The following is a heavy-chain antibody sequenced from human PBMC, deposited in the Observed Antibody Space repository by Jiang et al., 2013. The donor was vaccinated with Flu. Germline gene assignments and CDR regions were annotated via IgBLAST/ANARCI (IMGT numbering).Heavy chain of an antibody. V-gene: IGHV4-34*01. Sequence: GSFSEYYWSWIRQPPGKGLEWIGEINHSGSTNYNPSLKSRVTISVDTSKNQFSLKLSSVTAADTAVYYCARSAGSGLYYFDYWGQGTLVTVSS. CDR3: ARSAGSGLYYFDY. CDR1: GSFSEYY. CDR2: INHSGST. J-gene: IGHJ4*02.